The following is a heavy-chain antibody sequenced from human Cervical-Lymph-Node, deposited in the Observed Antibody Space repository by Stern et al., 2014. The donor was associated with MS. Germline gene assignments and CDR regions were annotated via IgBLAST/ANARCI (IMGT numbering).Heavy chain of an antibody. D-gene: IGHD1-1*01. V-gene: IGHV3-53*01. CDR3: ARDTSSPERSDW. CDR2: ITNVGST. Sequence: EVQLVGSGGGVIQPGGSLRLSCTASGFTVSRDYMTWVRQAQGKGMEWVSLITNVGSTFYTDSVKGRFTISRDDSKNTVYLHMTSLRAEDTAMYYCARDTSSPERSDWWGQGTLVTVSS. J-gene: IGHJ4*02. CDR1: GFTVSRDY.